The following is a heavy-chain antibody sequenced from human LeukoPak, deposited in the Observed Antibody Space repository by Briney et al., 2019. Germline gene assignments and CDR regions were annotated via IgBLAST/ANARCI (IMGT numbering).Heavy chain of an antibody. CDR3: AKASVTQTGDLDY. V-gene: IGHV3-23*01. J-gene: IGHJ4*02. Sequence: PGGSLRLSCAASGFTFSSYSMSWVRQAPGKGLEWVSSISGSGGRIDYADSVKGRFTISRDNSKNTLYLQMNSLRAEDTAVYYCAKASVTQTGDLDYWGQGTLVTVSS. D-gene: IGHD7-27*01. CDR1: GFTFSSYS. CDR2: ISGSGGRI.